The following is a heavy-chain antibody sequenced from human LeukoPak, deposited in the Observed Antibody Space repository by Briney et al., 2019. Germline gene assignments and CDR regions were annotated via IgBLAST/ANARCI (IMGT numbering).Heavy chain of an antibody. J-gene: IGHJ4*02. D-gene: IGHD1-26*01. CDR1: GFTFRNYA. Sequence: PGGSLRLYCAVSGFTFRNYAIHWVRQTPGKGLEWVAFISWDGIIKYYADSVKGRFTISRDNSQNTLDLQMNGLRTEDTAVYYCARDLSERYSTDYWGQGTLVAVSS. CDR3: ARDLSERYSTDY. V-gene: IGHV3-30-3*01. CDR2: ISWDGIIK.